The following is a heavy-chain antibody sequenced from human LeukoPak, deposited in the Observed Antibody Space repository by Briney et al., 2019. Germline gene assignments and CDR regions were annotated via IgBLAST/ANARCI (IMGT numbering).Heavy chain of an antibody. CDR3: TRDIWDYYGSGSYYYDY. CDR2: IRSKAYGGTT. J-gene: IGHJ4*02. V-gene: IGHV3-49*04. CDR1: GFTFGDYA. Sequence: PGGSLRLSCTASGFTFGDYAMSWVRQAPGKGLEWVGFIRSKAYGGTTEYAASVKGRFTISRDDSKSIAYLQMNSLKTEDTAVYYCTRDIWDYYGSGSYYYDYWGQGTLVTVSS. D-gene: IGHD3-10*01.